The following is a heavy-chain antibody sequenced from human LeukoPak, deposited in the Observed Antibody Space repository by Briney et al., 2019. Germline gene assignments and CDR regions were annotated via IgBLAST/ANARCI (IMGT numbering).Heavy chain of an antibody. CDR3: ARVASYGYDVDY. Sequence: GGSLRLSCAASGFTFSSYAMHWVRQAPGKGLEWVALISYDGSNKNYADSVKGRFTISRDNAKNSLYLQMNSLRAEDTAVYYCARVASYGYDVDYWGQGTLVTVSS. V-gene: IGHV3-30*04. J-gene: IGHJ4*02. D-gene: IGHD5-18*01. CDR2: ISYDGSNK. CDR1: GFTFSSYA.